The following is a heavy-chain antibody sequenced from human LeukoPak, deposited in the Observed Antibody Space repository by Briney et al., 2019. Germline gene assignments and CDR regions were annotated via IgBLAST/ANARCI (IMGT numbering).Heavy chain of an antibody. CDR2: IYYSWST. CDR3: ARDPNYYDFWSGYYTGAAFDI. D-gene: IGHD3-3*01. Sequence: SETLSLTCTVSGGSISSYYWSWIRQPPGKGLEWIGYIYYSWSTNYNPSLKSRVTISVDTSKNQFSLKLGSVTAADTAVYYCARDPNYYDFWSGYYTGAAFDIWGQGTMVTVSS. J-gene: IGHJ3*02. V-gene: IGHV4-59*01. CDR1: GGSISSYY.